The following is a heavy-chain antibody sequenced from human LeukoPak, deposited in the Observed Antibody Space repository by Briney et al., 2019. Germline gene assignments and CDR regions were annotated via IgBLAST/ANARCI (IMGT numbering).Heavy chain of an antibody. D-gene: IGHD6-19*01. J-gene: IGHJ4*02. Sequence: SETLSLTCAVYGGSFSGYYWSWVRHPPPKGLEWIWEINHSGRTHYTPSLKSRVTISADTPKTHCSPRRSSVNAADTPVYYCARGRGRSGWRQGDYWGQGTLVTVPS. CDR1: GGSFSGYY. CDR3: ARGRGRSGWRQGDY. CDR2: INHSGRT. V-gene: IGHV4-34*01.